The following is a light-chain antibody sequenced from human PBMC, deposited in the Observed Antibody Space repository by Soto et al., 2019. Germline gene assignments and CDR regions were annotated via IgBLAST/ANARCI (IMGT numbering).Light chain of an antibody. CDR2: DAS. V-gene: IGKV3-11*01. Sequence: EIGLTQSPATLSLSPGERATLSCRASQSVSSYLAWYQQKPGQAPRLLIYDASNRATGIPARFSGSGSGTDFTLTITRLEPEDFALYYCQQYGGSPITFGLGTRPEI. CDR1: QSVSSY. J-gene: IGKJ5*01. CDR3: QQYGGSPIT.